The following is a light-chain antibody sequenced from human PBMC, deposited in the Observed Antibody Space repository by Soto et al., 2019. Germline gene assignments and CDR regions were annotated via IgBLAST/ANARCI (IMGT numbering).Light chain of an antibody. CDR2: KAS. CDR1: QSISSW. Sequence: DIQMTQSPSTLSASVGDRVTITCRPSQSISSWLAWYQQKAGKAPKLLIYKASSLESGVPSRFSGGGSGTEFTLTISSLQSDDFATYFCQQYNSFPYTFGQGTKVDIK. J-gene: IGKJ2*01. CDR3: QQYNSFPYT. V-gene: IGKV1-5*03.